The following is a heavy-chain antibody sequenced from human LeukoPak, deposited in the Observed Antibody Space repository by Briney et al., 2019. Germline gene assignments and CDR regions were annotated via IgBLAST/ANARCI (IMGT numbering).Heavy chain of an antibody. V-gene: IGHV4-30-2*05. CDR1: GGSISSGGYS. Sequence: TPSETLSLTCAVSGGSISSGGYSWSWIRQPPGKGLEWIGYIYHSGSTYYNPSLKSRVTISVDTSKNQFSLKLSSVTAADTAVYYCAREVRFLEWFDWGQGTLVTVSS. J-gene: IGHJ4*02. CDR3: AREVRFLEWFD. D-gene: IGHD3-3*01. CDR2: IYHSGST.